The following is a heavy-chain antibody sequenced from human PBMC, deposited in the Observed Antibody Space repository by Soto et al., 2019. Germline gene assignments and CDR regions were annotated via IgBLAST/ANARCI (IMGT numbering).Heavy chain of an antibody. V-gene: IGHV1-69*02. D-gene: IGHD3-10*01. CDR3: ASSYGSGYRAFDY. CDR2: INPILSMS. Sequence: QVQLVQSGAEVKKPGSSVRVSCKASGDTFTFYSINWLRRAPGLGLEWMGRINPILSMSNYAQRFQGRVTMTADKSTSTAYMELSSLRSEDTAMYYCASSYGSGYRAFDYWGQGALVTVSS. J-gene: IGHJ4*02. CDR1: GDTFTFYS.